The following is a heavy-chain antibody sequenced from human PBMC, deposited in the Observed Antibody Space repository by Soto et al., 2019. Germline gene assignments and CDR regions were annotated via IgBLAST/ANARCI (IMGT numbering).Heavy chain of an antibody. CDR1: GFSFTSYG. J-gene: IGHJ4*02. CDR2: TGGISGMT. Sequence: PGGSLRLSCAASGFSFTSYGMHWVRQAPGKGLEWVSSTGGISGMTFFADSVKGRFTVSRDTSKNTLYLEMNTLRVEDTAVYYCAKGNLSAPMYYFDYWGQGTPVTVSS. CDR3: AKGNLSAPMYYFDY. V-gene: IGHV3-23*01. D-gene: IGHD3-16*02.